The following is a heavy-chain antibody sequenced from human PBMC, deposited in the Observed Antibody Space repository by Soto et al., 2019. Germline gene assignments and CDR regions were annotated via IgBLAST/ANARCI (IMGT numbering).Heavy chain of an antibody. D-gene: IGHD3-3*01. J-gene: IGHJ4*02. V-gene: IGHV3-23*01. CDR1: GFTFSSYA. Sequence: GGSLRLSCAASGFTFSSYAMSWVRQAPGKGLEWVSAISGSGGSTYYADSVKGRFTISRDNSKNTLYLQMNSLRAEDTAVYYCARSLPTDPRFLEWLLVFDYWGQGTLVTVSS. CDR2: ISGSGGST. CDR3: ARSLPTDPRFLEWLLVFDY.